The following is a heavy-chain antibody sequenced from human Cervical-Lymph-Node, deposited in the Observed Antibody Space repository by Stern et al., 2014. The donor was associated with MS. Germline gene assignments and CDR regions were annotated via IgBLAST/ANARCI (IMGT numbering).Heavy chain of an antibody. Sequence: QVQLVQSGAEVKKPGSSVKVSCKASGGTFSSLSINWVRQVPGQSLEWMGGLIPIFDTPNFAQKFQGRVTITADSSTSTVYMALNSLRSDDTAVYYCVLPSTVTTAAFDVWGRGTMVTVSS. CDR1: GGTFSSLS. CDR3: VLPSTVTTAAFDV. J-gene: IGHJ3*01. CDR2: LIPIFDTP. D-gene: IGHD4-17*01. V-gene: IGHV1-69*14.